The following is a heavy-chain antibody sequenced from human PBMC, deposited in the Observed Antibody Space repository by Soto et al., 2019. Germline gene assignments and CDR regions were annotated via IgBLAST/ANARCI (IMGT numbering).Heavy chain of an antibody. CDR1: GFTFSSYA. D-gene: IGHD6-19*01. Sequence: ESGGGVVQPGRSLRLSCAASGFTFSSYAMHWVRRTPGKGLECVALISYDGINKYYADSVKGRFTVSRDNSKSTLYLQLNSLSAEDTAGYYCVKDGVSGWSDYFVDYWGQGTLVTVS. CDR3: VKDGVSGWSDYFVDY. V-gene: IGHV3-30*18. CDR2: ISYDGINK. J-gene: IGHJ4*02.